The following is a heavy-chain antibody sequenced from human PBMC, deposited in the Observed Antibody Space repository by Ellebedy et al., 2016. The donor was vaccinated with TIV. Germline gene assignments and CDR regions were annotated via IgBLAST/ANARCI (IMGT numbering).Heavy chain of an antibody. CDR3: ARTDPWQPIDD. Sequence: MPSETLSLTCTVSGGSVSSSTYYWGWVRQPTGKGLEWIGSVYYSGSPYYNPSFKSRVTLSADTSKNQFSLNLRTVTAADTAVYYCARTDPWQPIDDWGQGILVSVSS. V-gene: IGHV4-39*01. CDR2: VYYSGSP. J-gene: IGHJ4*02. CDR1: GGSVSSSTYY. D-gene: IGHD2-21*02.